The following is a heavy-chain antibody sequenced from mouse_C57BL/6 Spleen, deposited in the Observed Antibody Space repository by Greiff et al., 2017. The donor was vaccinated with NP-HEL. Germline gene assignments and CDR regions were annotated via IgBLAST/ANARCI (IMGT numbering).Heavy chain of an antibody. CDR3: ARLDTTVVATDDY. D-gene: IGHD1-1*01. J-gene: IGHJ2*01. V-gene: IGHV1-52*01. CDR2: IDPSDSET. CDR1: GYTFTSYW. Sequence: QVQLQQPGAELVRPGSSVKLSCKASGYTFTSYWMHWVKQRPIQGLEWIGNIDPSDSETHYNQKFKDKATLTVDKSSSTAYMQLSSLTSEDSAVYDCARLDTTVVATDDYWGQGTTLTVSS.